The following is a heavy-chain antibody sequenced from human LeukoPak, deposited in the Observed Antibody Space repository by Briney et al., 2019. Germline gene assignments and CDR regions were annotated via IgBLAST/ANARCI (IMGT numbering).Heavy chain of an antibody. CDR3: AKDRGY. CDR2: ISGSGDTT. V-gene: IGHV3-23*01. Sequence: GGSLGLSCEALGLRFSTFGWTGFRGAPGKGLEWVSGISGSGDTTYYADSVKGRFTISRDNSKDTLYLQMNSLRVEDTAVYYCAKDRGYWGQGTLVTVSS. CDR1: GLRFSTFG. J-gene: IGHJ4*02.